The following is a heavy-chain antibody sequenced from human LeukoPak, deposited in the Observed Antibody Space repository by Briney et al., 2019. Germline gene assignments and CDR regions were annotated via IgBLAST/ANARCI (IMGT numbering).Heavy chain of an antibody. J-gene: IGHJ2*01. V-gene: IGHV4-59*08. CDR1: GGSISTYY. Sequence: PSETLSLTCTISGGSISTYYWSWIRQPPGKGLEWIGYIYYTGSTTYNPSLKSRVTISVDTSKNHFSLKLISVTAADTAAYFCARREDFWYFDLWDRGTLVTVSS. CDR2: IYYTGST. CDR3: ARREDFWYFDL.